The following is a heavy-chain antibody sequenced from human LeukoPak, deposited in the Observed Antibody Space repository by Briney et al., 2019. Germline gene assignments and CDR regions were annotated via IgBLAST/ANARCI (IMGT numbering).Heavy chain of an antibody. CDR1: GGSISPYY. J-gene: IGHJ4*02. CDR2: IYSSGSA. CDR3: ARDMEPASSPN. D-gene: IGHD2-2*01. V-gene: IGHV4-4*07. Sequence: XETLSLTCTVSGGSISPYYWTWIRQPAGKGLEWMGRIYSSGSASYNPSLKSRVTMSVDTSKNQFSLNLKFVTAADTAVYYCARDMEPASSPNWGQGILVTVSS.